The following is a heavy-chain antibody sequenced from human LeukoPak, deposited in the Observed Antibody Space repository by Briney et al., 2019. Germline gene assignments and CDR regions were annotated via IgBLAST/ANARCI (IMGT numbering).Heavy chain of an antibody. D-gene: IGHD4-17*01. CDR2: ISGNSGSI. CDR1: GFTFDDYA. V-gene: IGHV3-9*01. Sequence: GRSLRLSCAASGFTFDDYAMHWVRQAPGKGLEWVSGISGNSGSIGYADSVKGRFTISRDNAKNSLYLQMNSLRAEDTALYYCAKDTTYGDYTYYYGMDVWGQGTTVTVSS. CDR3: AKDTTYGDYTYYYGMDV. J-gene: IGHJ6*02.